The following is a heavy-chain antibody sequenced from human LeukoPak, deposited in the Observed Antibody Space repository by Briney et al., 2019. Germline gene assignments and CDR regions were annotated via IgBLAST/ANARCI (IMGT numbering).Heavy chain of an antibody. V-gene: IGHV4-4*07. J-gene: IGHJ4*02. D-gene: IGHD3-22*01. Sequence: SETLSLTCTVSGASISSYYWSWIRQPAGKALEWIGRIYVTGSTTYNPSLESRVTMSLDTSKNHFSLKLRSVTAADTAVYYCARENGGGYYSNFDYWGQGTLVTVSS. CDR3: ARENGGGYYSNFDY. CDR1: GASISSYY. CDR2: IYVTGST.